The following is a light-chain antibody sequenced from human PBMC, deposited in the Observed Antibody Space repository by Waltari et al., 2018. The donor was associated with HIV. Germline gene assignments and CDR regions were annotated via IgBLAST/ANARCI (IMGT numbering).Light chain of an antibody. J-gene: IGLJ1*01. CDR2: EVS. CDR3: SSYTSTNKGFL. CDR1: SSDVGDYNS. Sequence: QSALTQPASVSGSPGQSLTISCSGTSSDVGDYNSVSWYQQHPGEAPKLMIYEVSHRPSGVSNRFSGSKSVNTASLTISGLQAEDEADYYCSSYTSTNKGFLFGAGTRVTVL. V-gene: IGLV2-14*01.